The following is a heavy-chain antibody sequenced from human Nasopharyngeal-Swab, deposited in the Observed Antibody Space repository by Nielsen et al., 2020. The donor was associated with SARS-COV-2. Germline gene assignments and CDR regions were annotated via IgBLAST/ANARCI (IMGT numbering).Heavy chain of an antibody. CDR1: GFTFSSYA. D-gene: IGHD6-6*01. CDR2: ISYDGSNK. J-gene: IGHJ4*02. Sequence: SCKASGFTFSSYAMHWVRQAPGKGLEWVAVISYDGSNKYYADSVKGRFTISRDNSKNTLYLQMNSLRAEDTAVYYCIVSSIAARGPYYFDYWGRGTLVTVSS. CDR3: IVSSIAARGPYYFDY. V-gene: IGHV3-30*04.